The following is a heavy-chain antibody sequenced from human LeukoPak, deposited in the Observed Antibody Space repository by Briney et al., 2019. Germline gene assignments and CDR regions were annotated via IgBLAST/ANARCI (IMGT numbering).Heavy chain of an antibody. Sequence: QPGGSLRLSCAASGFIFNNYYMNWVRQAPGKGLEWVSYISSASGIIYYADSVKGRFTISRDNAKNALYLQMHSLRAEDTAIYYCATEEVPGNYNFWSGFRFTSWGQGALVTVSS. V-gene: IGHV3-48*03. CDR1: GFIFNNYY. D-gene: IGHD3-3*01. CDR3: ATEEVPGNYNFWSGFRFTS. CDR2: ISSASGII. J-gene: IGHJ4*02.